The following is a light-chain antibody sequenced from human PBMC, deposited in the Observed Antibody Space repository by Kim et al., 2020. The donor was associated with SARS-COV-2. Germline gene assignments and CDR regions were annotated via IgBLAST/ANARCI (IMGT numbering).Light chain of an antibody. V-gene: IGKV1-39*01. J-gene: IGKJ1*01. CDR3: QQTYSASRT. CDR2: TAS. Sequence: DIQMTQSPSSLSASVGDRVTITCRASQDISRYLNWYQQKPGKAPKLLIYTASSLQSGVPPRFTGSGSETDFTLTISSLQPEDFATYYCQQTYSASRTFGQGTKVDIK. CDR1: QDISRY.